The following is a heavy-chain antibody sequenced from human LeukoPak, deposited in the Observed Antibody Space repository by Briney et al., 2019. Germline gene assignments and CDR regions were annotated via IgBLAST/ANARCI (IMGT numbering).Heavy chain of an antibody. V-gene: IGHV3-30*18. D-gene: IGHD3-10*01. J-gene: IGHJ4*02. CDR3: ANSLGSSLFDY. CDR2: ISYDGSNK. Sequence: GGSLRLSCAASGFTFSTFWMHWVRQAPGKGLEWVAVISYDGSNKYYADSVKGRFTISRDNSKNTLYLQMNSLRAEDTAVYYCANSLGSSLFDYWGQGTLVTVSS. CDR1: GFTFSTFW.